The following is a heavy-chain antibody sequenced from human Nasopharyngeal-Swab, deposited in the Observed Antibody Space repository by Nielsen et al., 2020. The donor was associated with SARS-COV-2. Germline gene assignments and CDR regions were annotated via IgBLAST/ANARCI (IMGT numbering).Heavy chain of an antibody. J-gene: IGHJ4*02. CDR1: GFTFSSFW. V-gene: IGHV3-74*01. Sequence: GGSLRLSCSASGFTFSSFWMHWVRQVPGKGLVWISRISGDGSSTSYADSVKGRLAISRDNAKNTLYLQINTLTGEDTAVYHCARGSGPHGSWDYWGQGTLVTVSS. CDR3: ARGSGPHGSWDY. D-gene: IGHD1-26*01. CDR2: ISGDGSST.